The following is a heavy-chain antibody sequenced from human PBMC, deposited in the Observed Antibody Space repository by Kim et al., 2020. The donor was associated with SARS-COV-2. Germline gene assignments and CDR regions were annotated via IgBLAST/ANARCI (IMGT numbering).Heavy chain of an antibody. Sequence: ADSVQGRFTISRDNSKNTLYLQVNSLGAEDTAVYFCAKGALGRGADRDYWGQGTLVTVSS. CDR3: AKGALGRGADRDY. V-gene: IGHV3-30*02. J-gene: IGHJ4*02. D-gene: IGHD3-10*01.